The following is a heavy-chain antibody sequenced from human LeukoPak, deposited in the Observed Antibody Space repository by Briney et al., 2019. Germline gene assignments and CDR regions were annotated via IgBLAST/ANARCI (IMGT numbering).Heavy chain of an antibody. CDR2: IYTSGST. Sequence: SETLSLTCTVSGGSISSYYWSWIRQPAGKGLEWIGRIYTSGSTNYNPSLKSRVTMSVDTSKNQFSLKLSSVTAADTAVYYCARDRPVVTSDYYYYYMDVWGKGTTVTVSS. D-gene: IGHD4-23*01. CDR1: GGSISSYY. J-gene: IGHJ6*03. CDR3: ARDRPVVTSDYYYYYMDV. V-gene: IGHV4-4*07.